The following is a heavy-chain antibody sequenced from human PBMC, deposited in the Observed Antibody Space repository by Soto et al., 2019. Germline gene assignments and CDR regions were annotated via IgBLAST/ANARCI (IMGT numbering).Heavy chain of an antibody. CDR1: GFTFSSYG. CDR2: ISGSGGST. J-gene: IGHJ4*02. CDR3: AKKGIGYYVY. D-gene: IGHD3-22*01. V-gene: IGHV3-23*01. Sequence: PGGSLRLSCAASGFTFSSYGMTWVRQAPGKGLEWVSAISGSGGSTYYADSVKGRFTISRDNSKNTLYLQMNSLRAEDTAVYYCAKKGIGYYVYWGQGTLVTVSS.